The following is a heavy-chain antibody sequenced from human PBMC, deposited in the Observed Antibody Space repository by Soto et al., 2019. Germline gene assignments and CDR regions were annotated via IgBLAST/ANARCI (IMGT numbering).Heavy chain of an antibody. CDR1: GYSFTSQW. J-gene: IGHJ6*02. D-gene: IGHD3-3*01. CDR3: GRLTAYDFSRMDV. CDR2: IDPSDSFT. Sequence: PGESLKISCKGSGYSFTSQWISWVRQMPGKGLEWMGRIDPSDSFTNYSPSFQGHVTISVDKSISTAYLQWSSLEASDTGMYYCGRLTAYDFSRMDVWGQGTPVTVSS. V-gene: IGHV5-10-1*01.